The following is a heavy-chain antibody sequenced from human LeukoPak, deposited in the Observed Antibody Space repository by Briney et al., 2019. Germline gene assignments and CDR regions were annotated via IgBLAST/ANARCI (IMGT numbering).Heavy chain of an antibody. V-gene: IGHV3-38-3*01. Sequence: QTGGSLRLSCAASGFTVSSNEMSWVRQAPGKGLEWVSSISGGSTYYADSRKGRFTISRDNSKNTLHLQMGSLRAEDMAVYYCARGAGGYNIFDYWGQGTLVTVSS. CDR3: ARGAGGYNIFDY. CDR1: GFTVSSNE. CDR2: ISGGST. J-gene: IGHJ4*02. D-gene: IGHD5-24*01.